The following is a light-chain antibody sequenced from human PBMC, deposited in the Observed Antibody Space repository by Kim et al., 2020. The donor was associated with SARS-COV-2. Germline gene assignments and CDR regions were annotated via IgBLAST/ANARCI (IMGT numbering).Light chain of an antibody. Sequence: NYASWYQQRPGRSPVLVIYRDGKRPSGNPERFSGSTSGNTATLTISGTQPMDEADYYCQAWDNSIVVFGGGTQLTVL. CDR3: QAWDNSIVV. CDR1: NY. V-gene: IGLV3-1*01. CDR2: RDG. J-gene: IGLJ2*01.